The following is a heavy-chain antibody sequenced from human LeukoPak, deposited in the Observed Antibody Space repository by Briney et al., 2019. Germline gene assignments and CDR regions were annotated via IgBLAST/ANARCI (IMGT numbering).Heavy chain of an antibody. CDR3: ARAVAVYNWFDP. D-gene: IGHD6-19*01. CDR2: FYPSGTT. V-gene: IGHV4-4*07. CDR1: GGSISSSY. Sequence: SETLSLTCTVSGGSISSSYWGWIRQPAGKGLEWIGRFYPSGTTNYNPSLKSRVTMSLDTPKNQFSLKLSSVTAADTAVYYCARAVAVYNWFDPWGQGTLVTVSP. J-gene: IGHJ5*02.